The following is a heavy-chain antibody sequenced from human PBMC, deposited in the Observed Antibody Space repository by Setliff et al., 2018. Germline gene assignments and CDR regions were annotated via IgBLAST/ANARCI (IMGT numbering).Heavy chain of an antibody. V-gene: IGHV1-18*04. CDR1: GYTFSNYG. CDR2: ISAYSGNT. Sequence: ASVKVSCKASGYTFSNYGITWVRQAPGQGLEWMGWISAYSGNTKYALTLQGRVTMTTDPSTSTAYMELRSLGSDDTAVYYCSRLVRYCTRTSCQRLSGGEFWGQGTLVTVSS. CDR3: SRLVRYCTRTSCQRLSGGEF. J-gene: IGHJ4*02. D-gene: IGHD2-8*01.